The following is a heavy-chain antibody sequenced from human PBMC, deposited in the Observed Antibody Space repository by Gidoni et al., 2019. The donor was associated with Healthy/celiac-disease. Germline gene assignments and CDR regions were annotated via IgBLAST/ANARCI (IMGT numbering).Heavy chain of an antibody. Sequence: EVQLLESGGGLVQPGGSLRLSCAAYGFPFSSYSMSWVRQAPGKGLEWVAAISGSGGSTYYADSVKGRFTIARDNSKNTLYLQMNSLRAEDTAVYYCAKEGSITIFGVGGHFDYWGQGTLVTVSS. CDR2: ISGSGGST. D-gene: IGHD3-3*01. V-gene: IGHV3-23*01. CDR3: AKEGSITIFGVGGHFDY. J-gene: IGHJ4*02. CDR1: GFPFSSYS.